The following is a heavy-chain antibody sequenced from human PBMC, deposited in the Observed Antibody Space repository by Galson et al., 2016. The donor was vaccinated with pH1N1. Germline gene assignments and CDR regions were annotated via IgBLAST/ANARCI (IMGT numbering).Heavy chain of an antibody. Sequence: SVKVSCKASGGTFSSYGINWVRQAPGQGLEWMGGIIPIFGTAKYAQNFQGRVTITADESTTTAYMELSSLRSEDTAVYFCAGEYYYDTDLSDWYFDLWGRGPLLTVSS. CDR3: AGEYYYDTDLSDWYFDL. J-gene: IGHJ2*01. D-gene: IGHD3-22*01. CDR2: IIPIFGTA. V-gene: IGHV1-69*13. CDR1: GGTFSSYG.